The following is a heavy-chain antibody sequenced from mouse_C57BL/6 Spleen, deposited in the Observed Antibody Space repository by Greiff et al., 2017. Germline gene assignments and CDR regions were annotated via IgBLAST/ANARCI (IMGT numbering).Heavy chain of an antibody. J-gene: IGHJ2*01. CDR2: IYPYNDGT. D-gene: IGHD2-1*01. V-gene: IGHV1-14*01. Sequence: VQLQQSGPELVKPGASVKMSCKASGYTFTSYVMHWVKQKPGQGLEWIGYIYPYNDGTKYNEKFKGKATLTSDKSSRTAYMELSSLTSEDSAVYYCAIYGNSPYCDYWGQGTTLTVSS. CDR1: GYTFTSYV. CDR3: AIYGNSPYCDY.